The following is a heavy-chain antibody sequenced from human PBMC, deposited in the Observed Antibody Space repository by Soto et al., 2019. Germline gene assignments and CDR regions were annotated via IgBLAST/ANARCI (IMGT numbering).Heavy chain of an antibody. D-gene: IGHD2-2*01. J-gene: IGHJ6*02. CDR3: ARDSQGLPAASPGFYYYGMYV. Sequence: GGSLRLSCAASGFTVSSNYMSWVRQAPGKGLEWVSIIYPAGITYYADSVQGRFTISRDNSKNTLYLQMNSLRAEDTAVYYCARDSQGLPAASPGFYYYGMYVWGQGTTVTVSS. CDR2: IYPAGIT. CDR1: GFTVSSNY. V-gene: IGHV3-53*01.